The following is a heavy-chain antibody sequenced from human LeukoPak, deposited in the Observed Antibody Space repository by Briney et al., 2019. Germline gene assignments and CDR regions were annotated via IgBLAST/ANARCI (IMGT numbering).Heavy chain of an antibody. D-gene: IGHD1-1*01. Sequence: ASETLSLTCAVSGYSISISFYWGWIRQPPGKGLEWIGSIYHTGRTYYNPSLNSRVTISVDTSKNHFSLELSSVTAADTAVYYCARVRTSSLGWFDPWGQGTLVTVSS. J-gene: IGHJ5*02. CDR2: IYHTGRT. V-gene: IGHV4-38-2*01. CDR1: GYSISISFY. CDR3: ARVRTSSLGWFDP.